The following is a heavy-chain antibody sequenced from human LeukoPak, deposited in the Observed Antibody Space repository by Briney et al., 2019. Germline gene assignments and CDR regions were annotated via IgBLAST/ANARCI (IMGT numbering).Heavy chain of an antibody. V-gene: IGHV4-59*08. D-gene: IGHD3-22*01. CDR2: IYYSGST. Sequence: SETLSLTCTVSGGSISGYYWSWIRQPPGKGLEWIGYIYYSGSTNYNPSLKSRVTISVDTSKNQFSLKLSSVTAADTAVYYCARSSYYYDSRGSMDVWGQGTTVTVSS. J-gene: IGHJ6*02. CDR1: GGSISGYY. CDR3: ARSSYYYDSRGSMDV.